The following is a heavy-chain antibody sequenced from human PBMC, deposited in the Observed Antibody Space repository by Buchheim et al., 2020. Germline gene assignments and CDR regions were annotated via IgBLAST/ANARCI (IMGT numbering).Heavy chain of an antibody. CDR1: GGSISSSSYY. CDR3: ARQPATYYYGSGSSYGMDV. CDR2: IYYSGST. D-gene: IGHD3-10*01. V-gene: IGHV4-39*01. J-gene: IGHJ6*01. Sequence: QLQLQESGPGLVKPSETLSLTCTVSGGSISSSSYYWGWIRQPPGEGLEWIGSIYYSGSTYYNPSLKSRVTISVDTSKNQFSLKLSSVTAADTAVYYCARQPATYYYGSGSSYGMDVWGQGTT.